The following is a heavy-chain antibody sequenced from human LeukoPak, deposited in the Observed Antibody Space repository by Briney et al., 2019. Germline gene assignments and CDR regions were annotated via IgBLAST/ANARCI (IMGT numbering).Heavy chain of an antibody. CDR1: GGSVSSRTYY. CDR3: TRDFGDYRLEY. CDR2: IHYSGTT. Sequence: SETLSLTCTVSGGSVSSRTYYWGWIRQSPGKGLEWIVSIHYSGTTYYNPSFKSRATISLDTSKNQFSLKLTSVTAADTAVYYCTRDFGDYRLEYWGQGTLVTVSS. J-gene: IGHJ4*02. D-gene: IGHD4-17*01. V-gene: IGHV4-39*07.